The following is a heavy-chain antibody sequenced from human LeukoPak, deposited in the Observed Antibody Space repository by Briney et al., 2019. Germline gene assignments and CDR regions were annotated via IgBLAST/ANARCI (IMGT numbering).Heavy chain of an antibody. V-gene: IGHV4-34*01. CDR2: INHSGST. CDR1: GGSFSGYY. J-gene: IGHJ4*02. D-gene: IGHD5-18*01. Sequence: SETLSLTCAVYGGSFSGYYWSWIRQPPGKGLEWIGEINHSGSTNYNPSLKSRVTISVDTSKNQFSLKLSSATAADTAVYYCARGYGSYGFPGGYWGQGTLVTVSS. CDR3: ARGYGSYGFPGGY.